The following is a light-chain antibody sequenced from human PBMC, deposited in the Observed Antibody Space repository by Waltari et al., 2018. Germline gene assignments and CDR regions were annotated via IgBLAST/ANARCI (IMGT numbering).Light chain of an antibody. CDR2: ELS. Sequence: DVVMTQTPLSLSVTPGQPASISCKSSQSLLHSDGKTYLYWYLQKPGQSPQLLIYELSGRFSGVPHRFSGSGSGTDFTLTISSLQAEDVAVYYCQQYYTVSRTFGQGTRVEIK. J-gene: IGKJ1*01. V-gene: IGKV2-29*02. CDR1: QSLLHSDGKTY. CDR3: QQYYTVSRT.